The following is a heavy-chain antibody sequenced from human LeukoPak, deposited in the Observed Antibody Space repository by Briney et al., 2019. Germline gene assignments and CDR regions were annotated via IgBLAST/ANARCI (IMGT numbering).Heavy chain of an antibody. CDR2: ISAHNGNT. CDR1: GYTFTSYG. J-gene: IGHJ6*02. D-gene: IGHD2-2*01. V-gene: IGHV1-18*01. CDR3: ARVPVPAAMTAYFYYYGMDV. Sequence: ASVKVSCKASGYTFTSYGISWVRQAPGQGLEWMGWISAHNGNTNYAQKLQGRVTMTTDTSTSTAYMELRSLRSDDTAVYYRARVPVPAAMTAYFYYYGMDVWGQGTTVTVSS.